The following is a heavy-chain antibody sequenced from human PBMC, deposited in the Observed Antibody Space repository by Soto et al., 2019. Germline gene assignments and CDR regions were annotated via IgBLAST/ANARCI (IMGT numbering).Heavy chain of an antibody. V-gene: IGHV3-66*01. CDR2: IYSGGST. D-gene: IGHD3-3*01. J-gene: IGHJ6*03. CDR1: GDTVSSNY. Sequence: GGSLGLCCAASGDTVSSNYMSWVRQAPGKGLEWVSVIYSGGSTYYADSVKGRFTISRDNSKNTLYLQMNSLRAEDTAVYYCARAGTYYDFWSGGTDNYYYKDVWGKGTTDTVSS. CDR3: ARAGTYYDFWSGGTDNYYYKDV.